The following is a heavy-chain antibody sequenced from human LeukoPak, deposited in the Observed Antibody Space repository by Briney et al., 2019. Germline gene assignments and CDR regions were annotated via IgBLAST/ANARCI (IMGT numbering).Heavy chain of an antibody. V-gene: IGHV3-20*04. J-gene: IGHJ4*02. CDR2: INWNGGST. CDR3: AKLGNFASGSYSD. D-gene: IGHD3-10*01. Sequence: GGSLRLSCAASGFTFDDYGMSWVRQAPGKGLEWVSGINWNGGSTGYADSVKGRFTISRDNAKNTLYLQMNSLRAEDTAVYYCAKLGNFASGSYSDWGQGTLVTVSS. CDR1: GFTFDDYG.